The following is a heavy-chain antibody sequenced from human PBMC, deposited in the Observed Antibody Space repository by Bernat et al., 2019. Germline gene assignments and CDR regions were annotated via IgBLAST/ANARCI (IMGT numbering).Heavy chain of an antibody. J-gene: IGHJ6*03. CDR1: GGFISSSSYY. D-gene: IGHD3-3*01. Sequence: QMQLQESGPGLVKPSETLSLTCTVSGGFISSSSYYWGWIRQPPGKGLEWIGSINYSGSTHYNPSLKSRVTISVDTSKNQFSLKLSSVTAADTAVYYCARDPHLTIFGERYYYYMDVWGKGTTVTVSS. CDR2: INYSGST. V-gene: IGHV4-39*02. CDR3: ARDPHLTIFGERYYYYMDV.